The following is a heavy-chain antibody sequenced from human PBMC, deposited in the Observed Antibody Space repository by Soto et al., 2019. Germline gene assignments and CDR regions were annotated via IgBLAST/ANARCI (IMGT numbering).Heavy chain of an antibody. CDR1: GYTFITYG. Sequence: QVQLVQSGAEVKKPGASVKVSCKASGYTFITYGVSWVRQAPGQGLDWLGWISTYNGNTRYAERLQGSVTMTTDTTTNTAYMELRNLRFDDTAVYYCARGPTDYYDNSANYFLDYWGQGTLVTVSS. J-gene: IGHJ4*02. V-gene: IGHV1-18*01. CDR3: ARGPTDYYDNSANYFLDY. CDR2: ISTYNGNT. D-gene: IGHD3-22*01.